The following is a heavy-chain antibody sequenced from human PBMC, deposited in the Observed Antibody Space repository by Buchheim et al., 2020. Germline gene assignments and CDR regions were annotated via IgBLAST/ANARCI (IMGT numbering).Heavy chain of an antibody. D-gene: IGHD6-13*01. CDR2: VNSDGSIA. CDR1: GFTFSSYW. V-gene: IGHV3-74*01. J-gene: IGHJ4*02. CDR3: ARRGGIAYIDY. Sequence: EVQLVESGGGLVLPGGSLRLSCAASGFTFSSYWMHWVRQAPGQGLEWVSRVNSDGSIAYYADSVKGRFTISRDNARNMLYLQMNTLRAEDTAVYYCARRGGIAYIDYWGQGTL.